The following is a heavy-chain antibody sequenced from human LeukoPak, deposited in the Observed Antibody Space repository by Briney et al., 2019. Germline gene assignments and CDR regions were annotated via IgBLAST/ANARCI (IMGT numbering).Heavy chain of an antibody. Sequence: GGSLRLSCAASGFTFSSYAMSWVRQAPGKGLEWVSAISGSGGSTYYADSVKGRFTISRGNSKNTLYLQMNSLRAEDTAVYYCAKDDSGGLIPYYFDYWGQGTLVTVSS. CDR3: AKDDSGGLIPYYFDY. CDR2: ISGSGGST. D-gene: IGHD3-10*01. J-gene: IGHJ4*02. V-gene: IGHV3-23*01. CDR1: GFTFSSYA.